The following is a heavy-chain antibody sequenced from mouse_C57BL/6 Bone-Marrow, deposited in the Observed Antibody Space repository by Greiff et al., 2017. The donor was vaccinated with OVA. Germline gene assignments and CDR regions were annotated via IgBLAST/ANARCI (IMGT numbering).Heavy chain of an antibody. V-gene: IGHV1-69*01. CDR2: IDPSDSYT. J-gene: IGHJ4*01. CDR1: GYTFTSYW. D-gene: IGHD2-2*01. Sequence: VKQSCKASGYTFTSYWMHWVKQRPGQGLEWIGEIDPSDSYTNYNQKFKGKSTLTVDKSSSTAYMQLSSLTSEDSAVYYCVSMVTTDYYAMDYWGQGTSVTVSS. CDR3: VSMVTTDYYAMDY.